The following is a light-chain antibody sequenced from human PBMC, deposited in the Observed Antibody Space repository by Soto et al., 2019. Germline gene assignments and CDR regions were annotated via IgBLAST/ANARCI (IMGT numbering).Light chain of an antibody. CDR1: SSGTPDYNY. CDR3: SSYTISTTV. J-gene: IGLJ1*01. CDR2: DVS. Sequence: QSALTQPASVSGSPGQSVTISCSGISSGTPDYNYVSWYQQHPGKAPKLMISDVSNRPSGISDRFSGSKSGNTASLTISGLQAEDEADYYCSSYTISTTVFGTGTKLTVL. V-gene: IGLV2-14*01.